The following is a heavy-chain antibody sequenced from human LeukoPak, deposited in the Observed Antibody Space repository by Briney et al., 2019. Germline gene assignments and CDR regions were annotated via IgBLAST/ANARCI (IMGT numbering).Heavy chain of an antibody. Sequence: GGTLRLSCAASGVTFSGYYLSWVRQSPGKGLEWVADIKQGGNNKYYAHSVKGRFTISRDTAKNSLCLQMSSLRAEDTAVYYCASWLCSGGSCPRVGDVWGKGTTVTVSS. CDR1: GVTFSGYY. J-gene: IGHJ6*04. CDR3: ASWLCSGGSCPRVGDV. V-gene: IGHV3-7*01. D-gene: IGHD2-15*01. CDR2: IKQGGNNK.